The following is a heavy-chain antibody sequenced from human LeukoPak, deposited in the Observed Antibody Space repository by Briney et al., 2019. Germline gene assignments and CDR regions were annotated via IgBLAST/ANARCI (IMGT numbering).Heavy chain of an antibody. CDR1: GDSISISSYY. J-gene: IGHJ4*02. D-gene: IGHD3-10*01. CDR2: IYYRGTT. CDR3: ARQGSSTIGYYFDY. Sequence: SETLSLICVVSGDSISISSYYWIWIRQSPGKGLEWIGSIYYRGTTYYNPSLKGRATISVDTSKQQFSLKLSSVTAVDTAVYYCARQGSSTIGYYFDYWGQGTQVTVSS. V-gene: IGHV4-39*01.